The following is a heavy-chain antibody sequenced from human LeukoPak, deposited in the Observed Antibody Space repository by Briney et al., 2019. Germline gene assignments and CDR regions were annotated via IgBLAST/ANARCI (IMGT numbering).Heavy chain of an antibody. CDR2: IIPIFGTA. V-gene: IGHV1-69*01. Sequence: SVKVSCKASGGTFSSYAISWVRQAPGQGLEWMGGIIPIFGTANYAQKFQGRVTITADESTSTAYMELSSLRSEDTAVYYCARGEEPNYYDSSGYYYYFDYWGQGTLVTVSS. J-gene: IGHJ4*02. CDR1: GGTFSSYA. CDR3: ARGEEPNYYDSSGYYYYFDY. D-gene: IGHD3-22*01.